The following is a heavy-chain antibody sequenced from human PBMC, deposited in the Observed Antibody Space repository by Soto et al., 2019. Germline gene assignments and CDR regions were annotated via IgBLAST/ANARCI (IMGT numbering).Heavy chain of an antibody. CDR3: ARTLVTLGWFDA. J-gene: IGHJ5*02. CDR2: INSDGSST. Sequence: GGSLRLSCPSSGFTFSSYWMHWVRQAPGKGLVWVSRINSDGSSTPSADSVTGRFTISRDNAKSTLYLQLNSLRPEDTAVYYSARTLVTLGWFDAWGQGTLVTVSS. D-gene: IGHD2-21*02. CDR1: GFTFSSYW. V-gene: IGHV3-74*01.